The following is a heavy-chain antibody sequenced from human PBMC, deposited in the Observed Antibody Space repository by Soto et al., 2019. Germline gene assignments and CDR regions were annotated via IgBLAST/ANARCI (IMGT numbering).Heavy chain of an antibody. CDR3: ARVYSSDPDWNFDY. D-gene: IGHD6-19*01. CDR1: GDSVSSNSAA. Sequence: KQSPTLSLTCAISGDSVSSNSAAWNWIRQSPSRGLEWLGRTYYRSKWYNDYAVSVKSRITINPDTSKNQFSLQLNSVTPEDTAVYYCARVYSSDPDWNFDYWGQGTLVTVSS. CDR2: TYYRSKWYN. V-gene: IGHV6-1*01. J-gene: IGHJ4*02.